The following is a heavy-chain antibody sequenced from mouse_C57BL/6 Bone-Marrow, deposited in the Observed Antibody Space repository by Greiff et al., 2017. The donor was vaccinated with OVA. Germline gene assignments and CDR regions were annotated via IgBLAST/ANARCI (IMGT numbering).Heavy chain of an antibody. J-gene: IGHJ4*01. V-gene: IGHV5-4*01. CDR2: ISDGGSYT. CDR3: ARDLNYGSSSCAMDY. CDR1: GFTFSSYA. Sequence: EVQGVESGGGLVKPGGSLKLSCAASGFTFSSYAMSWVRQTPEKRLEWVATISDGGSYTYYPDNVKGRFTISRDNAKNNLYLQMSHLKSEDTAMYYCARDLNYGSSSCAMDYWGQGTSGTVSS. D-gene: IGHD1-1*01.